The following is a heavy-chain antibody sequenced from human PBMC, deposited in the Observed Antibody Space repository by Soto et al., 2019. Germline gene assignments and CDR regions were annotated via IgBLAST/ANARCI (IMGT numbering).Heavy chain of an antibody. V-gene: IGHV4-59*01. CDR3: ARGLTWELLRAGYYYYYGMDV. Sequence: SETLSLTCTVSGGSISNFYWSWIRQPPGKGLEWIGYISYSGNTNYNPSLKSRVSISVDTSKNQFSLKLSSVTAADTAVYYCARGLTWELLRAGYYYYYGMDVWGQGTTVTVSS. D-gene: IGHD1-26*01. CDR2: ISYSGNT. J-gene: IGHJ6*02. CDR1: GGSISNFY.